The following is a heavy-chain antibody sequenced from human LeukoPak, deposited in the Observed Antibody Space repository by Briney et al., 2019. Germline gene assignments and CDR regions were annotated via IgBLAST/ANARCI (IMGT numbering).Heavy chain of an antibody. J-gene: IGHJ4*02. D-gene: IGHD3-10*01. Sequence: ASVKVSCKASNYTFTSYGISWVRQAPGQGLEWMAWINAYNGDTNHAQKLQGRVTLTTETSTSTAYMELRSLRSDDTAVYYCARDGSGVWFDYWGQGTLVTVSS. CDR2: INAYNGDT. CDR3: ARDGSGVWFDY. V-gene: IGHV1-18*01. CDR1: NYTFTSYG.